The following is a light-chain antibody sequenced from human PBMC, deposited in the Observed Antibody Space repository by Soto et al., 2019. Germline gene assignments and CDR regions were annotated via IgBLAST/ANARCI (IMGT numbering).Light chain of an antibody. CDR2: GAS. J-gene: IGKJ1*01. V-gene: IGKV3-15*01. Sequence: EIVMTQSPATLSVSPGERATLSCRASQSISNNLAWYQQKRGQAPRLLIYGASTRATGIPARFSGSGSGTEFTLTISSLQSEDFAVYYCHQYNNWRTFGQGTKVEI. CDR1: QSISNN. CDR3: HQYNNWRT.